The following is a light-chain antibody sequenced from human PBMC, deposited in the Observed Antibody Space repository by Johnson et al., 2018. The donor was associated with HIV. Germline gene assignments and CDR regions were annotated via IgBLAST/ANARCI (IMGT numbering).Light chain of an antibody. V-gene: IGLV1-51*02. CDR1: SSNIGNNY. Sequence: QSVLTQSPSVSAAPGQKVTISCFGSSSNIGNNYVSWYQQLPGTAPKLLIYENNKRPSGIPDRFSGSKSGTSATLGITGLQTGDEADYYCGTWDNTLSTGGVFRTGTKVPVL. CDR3: GTWDNTLSTGGV. J-gene: IGLJ1*01. CDR2: ENN.